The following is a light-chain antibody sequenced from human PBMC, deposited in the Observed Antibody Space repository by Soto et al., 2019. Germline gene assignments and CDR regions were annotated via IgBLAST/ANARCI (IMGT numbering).Light chain of an antibody. J-gene: IGKJ5*01. Sequence: EIVMTQSPATLSLSPGERAPLSCRASQSVSNNYLAWYQQKPGQAPRLLIYDASNRATGIPARFSGSGSGTDFTLTISSLEPEDFAVYYCQQRSKWPITFGQGTRLEIK. CDR1: QSVSNNY. V-gene: IGKV3D-20*02. CDR3: QQRSKWPIT. CDR2: DAS.